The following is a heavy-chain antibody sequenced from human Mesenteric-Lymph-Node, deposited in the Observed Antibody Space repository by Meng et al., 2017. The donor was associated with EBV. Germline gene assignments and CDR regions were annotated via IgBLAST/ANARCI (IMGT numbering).Heavy chain of an antibody. Sequence: PPLPESGPGLVQPSETLPLTCTVSGGSLTSSSYFWGWIRQSPGKGLEWIGSIFYSGSTYYNPSLESRVTISVDTSRNQFSLKLSSVTAADTAVYYCARLGRWELLRGLVYWGQGTLVTVSS. J-gene: IGHJ4*02. CDR2: IFYSGST. D-gene: IGHD1-26*01. V-gene: IGHV4-39*07. CDR3: ARLGRWELLRGLVY. CDR1: GGSLTSSSYF.